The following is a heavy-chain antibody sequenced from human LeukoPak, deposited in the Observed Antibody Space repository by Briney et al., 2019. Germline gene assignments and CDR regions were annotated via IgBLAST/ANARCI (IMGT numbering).Heavy chain of an antibody. D-gene: IGHD3-16*01. CDR1: GGSISTYY. CDR2: IFYSGRT. CDR3: ARVGEITTGYYYMDV. J-gene: IGHJ6*03. V-gene: IGHV4-59*01. Sequence: SETLSLTCTVSGGSISTYYWNWIRQPPGKGLEWIGYIFYSGRTSYNPSLKSRVTLSVDTSKNWFSLRLTSVTAADTAVYYCARVGEITTGYYYMDVWGKGTTVTVSS.